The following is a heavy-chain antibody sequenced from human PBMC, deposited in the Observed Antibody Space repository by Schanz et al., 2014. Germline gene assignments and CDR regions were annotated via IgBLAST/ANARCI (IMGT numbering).Heavy chain of an antibody. CDR2: ISGYNGKT. CDR3: ARDGNQPLDA. V-gene: IGHV1-18*04. Sequence: QVQLVQSGAEVKKPGASVKVSCKASGYTFTGHYMHWVRQAPGQGLEWMGWISGYNGKTIYLDNLEARSSMATATATSTAYMELRNLRSADTAVYYCARDGNQPLDAWGQGTLVTVSS. D-gene: IGHD2-2*01. J-gene: IGHJ5*02. CDR1: GYTFTGHY.